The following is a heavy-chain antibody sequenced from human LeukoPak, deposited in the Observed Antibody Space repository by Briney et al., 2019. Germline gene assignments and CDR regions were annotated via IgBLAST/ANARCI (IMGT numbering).Heavy chain of an antibody. V-gene: IGHV3-30*18. J-gene: IGHJ4*02. CDR2: ISYDGSNK. D-gene: IGHD3-10*01. CDR1: GFTFSSYG. Sequence: GGSLRLSCAASGFTFSSYGMHWVRQAPGKGLEWVAVISYDGSNKYYADSVKGRFTISRDNSKNTLYLQMNSLRAEDTAVYYCAKGTYGSGTYGSIDYWGQGTLVTVSS. CDR3: AKGTYGSGTYGSIDY.